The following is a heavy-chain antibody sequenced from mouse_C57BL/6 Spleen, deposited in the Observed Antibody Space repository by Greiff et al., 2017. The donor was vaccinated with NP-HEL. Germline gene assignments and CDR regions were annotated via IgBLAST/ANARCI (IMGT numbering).Heavy chain of an antibody. J-gene: IGHJ3*01. D-gene: IGHD2-4*01. CDR1: GFNIKDYY. V-gene: IGHV14-2*01. CDR2: IDPEDGET. CDR3: LIYYDYDDGGFAY. Sequence: EVQLVESGAELVKPGASVKLSCTASGFNIKDYYMHWVKQRTEQGLEWIGRIDPEDGETKYAPKFQGKATITADTSSNTAYLQLSSLTSEDTAVYYSLIYYDYDDGGFAYWGQGTLVTVSA.